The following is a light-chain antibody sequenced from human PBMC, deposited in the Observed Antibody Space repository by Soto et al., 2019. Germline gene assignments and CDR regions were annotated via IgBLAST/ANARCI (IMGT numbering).Light chain of an antibody. CDR3: SLYAGTNSVV. V-gene: IGLV2-8*01. Sequence: QSALTQPPSASGSPGQSVAISCTGTSSDIGAYKFVSWYQQHPGKAPKLIIYEVSTRPSGVPDRFSGSKSGNTASLTVSGRLAEDEADYYCSLYAGTNSVVFGGGTKLTVL. CDR1: SSDIGAYKF. J-gene: IGLJ2*01. CDR2: EVS.